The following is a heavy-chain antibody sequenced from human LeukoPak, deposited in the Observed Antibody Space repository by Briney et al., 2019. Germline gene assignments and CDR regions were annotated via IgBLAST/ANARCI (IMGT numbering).Heavy chain of an antibody. J-gene: IGHJ4*02. D-gene: IGHD3-16*01. CDR2: IKSKTDGGTT. V-gene: IGHV3-15*01. Sequence: GGSLRLSCAASGFTFSNAWMSWVRQAPGKGLEWVGRIKSKTDGGTTDYAAPVKGRFTISRDDSKNTLYLQMNSLKTEDTAVYYCTTDAFGGYGDQVFDYWGQGTLVTVSS. CDR3: TTDAFGGYGDQVFDY. CDR1: GFTFSNAW.